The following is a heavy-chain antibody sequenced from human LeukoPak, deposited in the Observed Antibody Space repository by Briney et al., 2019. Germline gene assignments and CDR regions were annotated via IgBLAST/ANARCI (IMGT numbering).Heavy chain of an antibody. CDR1: GGSFSGYY. Sequence: SETLSLTCAVYGGSFSGYYWSWIRQPPGKGLEWIGEINHSGSTNYNPSLKSRVTISVDTSRNQFSLKLSSVTAADTAVCYCARGVLWFGELPAPRMDVWGKGTTVTVSS. J-gene: IGHJ6*04. V-gene: IGHV4-34*01. D-gene: IGHD3-10*01. CDR2: INHSGST. CDR3: ARGVLWFGELPAPRMDV.